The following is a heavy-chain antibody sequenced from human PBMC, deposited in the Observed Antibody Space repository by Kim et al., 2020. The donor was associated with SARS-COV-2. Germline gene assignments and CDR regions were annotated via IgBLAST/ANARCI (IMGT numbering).Heavy chain of an antibody. Sequence: AQKFQERVTITRDMSTSTAYMGLSSLRSEDTAVYYCAAEDRAYGDYAAQHWGQGTLVTVSS. V-gene: IGHV1-58*01. D-gene: IGHD4-17*01. J-gene: IGHJ1*01. CDR3: AAEDRAYGDYAAQH.